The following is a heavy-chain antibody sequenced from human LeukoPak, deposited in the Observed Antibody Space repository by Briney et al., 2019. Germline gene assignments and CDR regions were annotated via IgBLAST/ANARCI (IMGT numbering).Heavy chain of an antibody. CDR3: ARVAAAGYNWFDP. D-gene: IGHD6-13*01. V-gene: IGHV1-2*02. CDR2: INPNSGGT. CDR1: GYTFTGYY. J-gene: IGHJ5*02. Sequence: GASVKVSCKASGYTFTGYYMHWVRQAPGQGLEWMGWINPNSGGTNYAQKFQGRVTMTRDTSISTAYMELSRLRSDDTAVYYCARVAAAGYNWFDPWGQGTLVTVSS.